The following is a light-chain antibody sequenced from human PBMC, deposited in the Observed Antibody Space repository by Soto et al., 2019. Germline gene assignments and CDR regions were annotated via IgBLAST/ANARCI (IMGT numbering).Light chain of an antibody. CDR3: QQYYGAPLT. CDR1: QSVLLSSNNRNY. J-gene: IGKJ4*01. Sequence: DIVMTQSPDSLAVSLGERATINCKSSQSVLLSSNNRNYLAWYQQKPGHPPKVLIYWASTRESGVPDRFSGSGSGTDFTLTISSLQAEDVAVYYCQQYYGAPLTFGGGTKVDI. V-gene: IGKV4-1*01. CDR2: WAS.